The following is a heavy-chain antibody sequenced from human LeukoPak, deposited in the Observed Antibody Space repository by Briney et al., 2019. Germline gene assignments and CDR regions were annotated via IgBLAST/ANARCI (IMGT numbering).Heavy chain of an antibody. CDR1: GGSISSSSYY. Sequence: SETLSLTCTVSGGSISSSSYYWGWIRQPPGRGVEWVGSIYYSGSTYYNPSLKSRVTISVDTSKNQFSLKLSSVTAADTAVYYCASPWYYDILTGYLNWGQGTLVTVSS. V-gene: IGHV4-39*01. D-gene: IGHD3-9*01. CDR2: IYYSGST. J-gene: IGHJ4*02. CDR3: ASPWYYDILTGYLN.